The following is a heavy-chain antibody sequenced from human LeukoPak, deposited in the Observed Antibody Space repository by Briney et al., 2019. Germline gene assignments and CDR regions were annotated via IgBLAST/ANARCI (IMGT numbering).Heavy chain of an antibody. D-gene: IGHD3-22*01. CDR1: GGSISSYY. J-gene: IGHJ4*02. CDR2: IYYSGST. V-gene: IGHV4-59*08. CDR3: ARFTSRRYYYDSSGSTPFDY. Sequence: ASETLSLTWTVSGGSISSYYWSWIRQPPGKGLEWIGYIYYSGSTNYNPSLKSRVTISVDTSKNQFSLKLSSVTAADTAVYYCARFTSRRYYYDSSGSTPFDYWGQGTLVTVSS.